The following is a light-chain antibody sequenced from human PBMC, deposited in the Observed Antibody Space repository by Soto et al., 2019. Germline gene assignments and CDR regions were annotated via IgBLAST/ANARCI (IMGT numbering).Light chain of an antibody. V-gene: IGKV3-20*01. J-gene: IGKJ4*02. CDR3: HQYDKCPVT. Sequence: EVVLTQSPGTLSLSRGERATLSCRASQSVAANYLVWYQQKRGQAPRLLIYGASSRATGIPDRFSGSGSGTEFTLTISSLQSEDSAVYHCHQYDKCPVTSGGGTKVDSK. CDR2: GAS. CDR1: QSVAANY.